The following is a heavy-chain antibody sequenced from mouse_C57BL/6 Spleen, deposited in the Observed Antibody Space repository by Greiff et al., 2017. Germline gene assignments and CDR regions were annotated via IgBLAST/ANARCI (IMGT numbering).Heavy chain of an antibody. CDR2: IDPSDSET. CDR3: ARGDHYYGSSSYAMDY. Sequence: QVQLQQPGAELVRPGSSVKLSCKASGYTFTSYWMHWVKQRPIQGLEWIGNIDPSDSETHYNQKFKDKATLTVDKSSSTAYMQLSSLTSEDSAVYYCARGDHYYGSSSYAMDYWGQGTSVTVSS. CDR1: GYTFTSYW. J-gene: IGHJ4*01. D-gene: IGHD1-1*01. V-gene: IGHV1-52*01.